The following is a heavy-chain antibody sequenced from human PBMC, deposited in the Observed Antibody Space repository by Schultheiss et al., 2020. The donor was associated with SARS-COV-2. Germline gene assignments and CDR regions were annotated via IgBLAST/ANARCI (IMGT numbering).Heavy chain of an antibody. CDR1: GFTFSSYA. CDR3: ATSGGYCSSTSCYSRNINGYYYYYGMDV. V-gene: IGHV3-64*04. Sequence: GGSLRLSCSASGFTFSSYAMHWVRQAPGKGLEYVSAISSNGGSTYYADSVKGRFTISRDNAKNSLYLQMNSLRAEDTAVYYCATSGGYCSSTSCYSRNINGYYYYYGMDVWGQGTTVTVSS. J-gene: IGHJ6*02. CDR2: ISSNGGST. D-gene: IGHD2-2*01.